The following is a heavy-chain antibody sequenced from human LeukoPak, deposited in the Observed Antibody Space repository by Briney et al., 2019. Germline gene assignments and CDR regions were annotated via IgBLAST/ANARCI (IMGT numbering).Heavy chain of an antibody. CDR1: GGSIISSNW. Sequence: SETLSLTCVASGGSIISSNWWSWVRQPPGKGLEWIGEIYQSGSTNYNPSLKSRVTISVDKSNNQFSLKLSSVIAADTAVYYCARVGGYFDYWGQGTLVTVSS. CDR2: IYQSGST. J-gene: IGHJ4*02. V-gene: IGHV4/OR15-8*03. D-gene: IGHD2-15*01. CDR3: ARVGGYFDY.